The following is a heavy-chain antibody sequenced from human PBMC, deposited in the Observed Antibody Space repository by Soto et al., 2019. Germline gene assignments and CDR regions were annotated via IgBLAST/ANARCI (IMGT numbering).Heavy chain of an antibody. CDR3: AEDYGDYSGASDI. J-gene: IGHJ3*02. CDR2: INPSGGST. V-gene: IGHV1-46*01. Sequence: ASVKVSCRASGYTFTIYYMHWVRQAPGQGLEWMGIINPSGGSTSYAQKFQGRVTMTRDTSTSTVYMELSSLRSEDTAVYYCAEDYGDYSGASDIWGQGTMVTVSS. CDR1: GYTFTIYY. D-gene: IGHD4-17*01.